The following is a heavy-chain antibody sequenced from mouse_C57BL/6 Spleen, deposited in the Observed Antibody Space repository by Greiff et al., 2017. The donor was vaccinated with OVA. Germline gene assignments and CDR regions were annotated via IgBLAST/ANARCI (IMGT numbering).Heavy chain of an antibody. Sequence: QVQLKESGPELVKPGASVKISCKASGYAFSSSWMNWVKQRPGKGLEWIGRIYPGDGDPTYNGKFKGKATLTADKSSSTAYMQLSSLTSEDSAVYCCAREELYGKGDFDVWGTGTTVTVSA. CDR1: GYAFSSSW. D-gene: IGHD2-1*01. CDR3: AREELYGKGDFDV. CDR2: IYPGDGDP. V-gene: IGHV1-82*01. J-gene: IGHJ1*03.